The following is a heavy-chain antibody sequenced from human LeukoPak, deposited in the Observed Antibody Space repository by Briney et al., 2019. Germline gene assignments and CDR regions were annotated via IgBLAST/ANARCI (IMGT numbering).Heavy chain of an antibody. CDR1: GGSVSSDSHY. CDR3: ALYCTSDGCKTVIRGPGGMDV. V-gene: IGHV4-61*01. D-gene: IGHD2-8*02. CDR2: VYNTWRT. J-gene: IGHJ6*04. Sequence: SETLSLTCTVSGGSVSSDSHYCSWTRPPPGKGLEWIGCVYNTWRTTYNPSLKSRLTMSVDTSKNQFSLKLSSVTAADTAVYCCALYCTSDGCKTVIRGPGGMDVWGKGTTVTVSS.